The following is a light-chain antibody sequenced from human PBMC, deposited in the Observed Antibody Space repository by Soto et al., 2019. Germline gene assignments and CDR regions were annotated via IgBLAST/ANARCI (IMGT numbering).Light chain of an antibody. Sequence: EIVLTQSPGTLSLSPGERATLSCRASQSVSSNYLAWYHQTPGQAPRLLIYGASSRATGIPDRFSGRGSGTDFTLTISRLEPEDFAVYYCQQYGSSPRTFGQGTKVEIK. CDR2: GAS. V-gene: IGKV3-20*01. J-gene: IGKJ1*01. CDR1: QSVSSNY. CDR3: QQYGSSPRT.